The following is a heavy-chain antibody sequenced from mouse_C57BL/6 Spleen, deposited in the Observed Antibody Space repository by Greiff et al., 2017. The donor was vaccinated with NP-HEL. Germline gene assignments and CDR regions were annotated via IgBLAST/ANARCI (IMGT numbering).Heavy chain of an antibody. CDR1: GFTFSSYA. D-gene: IGHD3-2*02. J-gene: IGHJ4*01. V-gene: IGHV5-4*01. Sequence: DVKLVESGGGLVKPGGSLKLSCAASGFTFSSYAMSWVRQTPEKRLEWVATISDGGSYTYYPDNVKGRFTISRDNAKNNLYLQMSHLKSEDTAMYYCARDRLYAMDYWGQGTSVTVSS. CDR2: ISDGGSYT. CDR3: ARDRLYAMDY.